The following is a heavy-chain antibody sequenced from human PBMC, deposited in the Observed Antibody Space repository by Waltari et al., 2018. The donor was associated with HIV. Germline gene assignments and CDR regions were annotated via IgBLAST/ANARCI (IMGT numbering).Heavy chain of an antibody. Sequence: QVQLQESGPGLVKPSETLSLICTVSGGAMNNYYWNWIRQPPGKSLEWIGSIYYRGSTNYNPSLKGRVARSVDTSKKQFYLNLRSVTAADTAVYFCAREGNYYGYEDWGQGTLVTVSS. CDR2: IYYRGST. D-gene: IGHD3-16*01. CDR1: GGAMNNYY. V-gene: IGHV4-59*01. J-gene: IGHJ4*02. CDR3: AREGNYYGYED.